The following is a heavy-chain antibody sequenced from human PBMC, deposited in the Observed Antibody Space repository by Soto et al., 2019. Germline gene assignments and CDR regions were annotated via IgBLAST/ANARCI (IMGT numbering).Heavy chain of an antibody. D-gene: IGHD5-18*01. J-gene: IGHJ6*02. Sequence: GASVKVSCKASGGTFSSYAISWVRQAPGQGLEWMGGIIPIFGTANYAQKFQGRVTITADESTSTAYMELSSLRSEDTAVYYCARVWVQLWSQTTYYYYYGMDVWGQGTTVTVSS. CDR2: IIPIFGTA. CDR1: GGTFSSYA. CDR3: ARVWVQLWSQTTYYYYYGMDV. V-gene: IGHV1-69*13.